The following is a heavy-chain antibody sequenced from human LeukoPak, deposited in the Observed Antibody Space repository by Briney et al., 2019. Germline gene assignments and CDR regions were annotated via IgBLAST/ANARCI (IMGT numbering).Heavy chain of an antibody. CDR3: ARGGHSSMALDY. Sequence: SETLSLTCTVSGGSISSYYWSWIRRPPGKGLEWIGYIYYSGSTNYNPSLKSRVTISVDTSKNQFSLKLSSVTAADTAVYYCARGGHSSMALDYWGQGTLVTVSS. J-gene: IGHJ4*02. CDR1: GGSISSYY. V-gene: IGHV4-59*01. CDR2: IYYSGST. D-gene: IGHD2/OR15-2a*01.